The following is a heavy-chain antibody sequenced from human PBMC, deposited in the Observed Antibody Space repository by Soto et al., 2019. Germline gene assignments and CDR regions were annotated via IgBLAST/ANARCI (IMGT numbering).Heavy chain of an antibody. V-gene: IGHV3-23*01. CDR2: LYGSGRGI. CDR1: GFTFSSYA. Sequence: DVQLLESGGGLVQPGGSLRVSCTASGFTFSSYAMIWGRQAPGKGLEWVAGLYGSGRGIFYADSVKGRFTISRDNAKNSLYLEMNSLRAEDTAVYYCARESEDLTSNFDYWGQGTLVTVSS. CDR3: ARESEDLTSNFDY. J-gene: IGHJ4*02.